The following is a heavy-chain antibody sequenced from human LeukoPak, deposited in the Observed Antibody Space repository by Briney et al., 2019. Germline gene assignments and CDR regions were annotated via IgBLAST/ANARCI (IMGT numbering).Heavy chain of an antibody. CDR3: ARGDYGDHVWVDAFDI. V-gene: IGHV4-59*01. J-gene: IGHJ3*02. D-gene: IGHD4/OR15-4a*01. Sequence: SETLSLTCTVSGGSISSYYWSWIRQPPGKGLEWIGYIYYSGSTNYNPSLKSRVTISVDTSKNQFSLKLSSVTAADTAVYYCARGDYGDHVWVDAFDIWGQGTMVTVSS. CDR2: IYYSGST. CDR1: GGSISSYY.